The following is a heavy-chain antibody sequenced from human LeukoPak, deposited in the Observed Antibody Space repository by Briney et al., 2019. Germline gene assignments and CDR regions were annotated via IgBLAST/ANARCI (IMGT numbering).Heavy chain of an antibody. CDR2: IISKSDGGTT. CDR1: GFAFSNAW. Sequence: PGGSLRLSCAASGFAFSNAWMSWVRQAPGKGLEWVGRIISKSDGGTTDYAAPVKGIFTISRDDSKNTLYLQMNSLKTEDTAVYYCTTEPPSTLYYYDSTGYYYRWGQGTLVTVSS. D-gene: IGHD3-22*01. CDR3: TTEPPSTLYYYDSTGYYYR. J-gene: IGHJ4*02. V-gene: IGHV3-15*01.